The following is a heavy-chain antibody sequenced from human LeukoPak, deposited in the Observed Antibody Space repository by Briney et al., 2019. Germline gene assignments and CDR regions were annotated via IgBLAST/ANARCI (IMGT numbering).Heavy chain of an antibody. Sequence: SETLSLTCAVYGGSFSGYYWSWIRQPPGKGLEWIGEINHSGSTNYNPSLKSRVTISVDTSKNQFSLKLSSVTAADTAVYYCARDSSSWYRRGRRGFDPWGQGTLVTVSS. V-gene: IGHV4-34*01. CDR2: INHSGST. J-gene: IGHJ5*02. CDR1: GGSFSGYY. D-gene: IGHD6-13*01. CDR3: ARDSSSWYRRGRRGFDP.